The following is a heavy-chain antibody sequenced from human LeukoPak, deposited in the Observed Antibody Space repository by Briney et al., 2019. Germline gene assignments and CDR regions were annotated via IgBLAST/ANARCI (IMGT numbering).Heavy chain of an antibody. D-gene: IGHD2-15*01. Sequence: PSETLSLTCAVYGGSFSGYYWSWIRQPPGKGLEGIGEINHSGSTNYNPSLKSRVTISVDTSKNQFSLKLSSVTAADTAVYYCARGRIVVVVAARHYFDYWGQGTLVTVSS. CDR1: GGSFSGYY. J-gene: IGHJ4*02. CDR3: ARGRIVVVVAARHYFDY. V-gene: IGHV4-34*01. CDR2: INHSGST.